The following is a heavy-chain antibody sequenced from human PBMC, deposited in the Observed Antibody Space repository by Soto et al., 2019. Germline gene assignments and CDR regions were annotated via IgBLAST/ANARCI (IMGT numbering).Heavy chain of an antibody. CDR1: GESISSSSYY. Sequence: SSETLSLTCIVPGESISSSSYYWGWIRQPPGKGLEWIGSIYYSGRTYYNPSFKSRVTISIDTSKNQFSLKLSSVTATDTAVYYCARQRTTVVTQAYFDHWGQGALVTV. D-gene: IGHD2-21*02. V-gene: IGHV4-39*01. CDR2: IYYSGRT. J-gene: IGHJ4*02. CDR3: ARQRTTVVTQAYFDH.